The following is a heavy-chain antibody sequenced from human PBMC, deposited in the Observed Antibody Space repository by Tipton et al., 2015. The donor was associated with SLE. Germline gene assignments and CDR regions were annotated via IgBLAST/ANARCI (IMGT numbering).Heavy chain of an antibody. D-gene: IGHD5-18*01. CDR2: INHSGST. V-gene: IGHV4-34*01. J-gene: IGHJ4*02. CDR1: GESFSGYY. CDR3: ARLSWIQLFDY. Sequence: TLSLTCAVYGESFSGYYWSWIRQPPGKGLEWIGEINHSGSTNYNPSLKSRVTISVDTSKNQFSLKLSSVTAADTAVYYCARLSWIQLFDYWGQGTLVTVSS.